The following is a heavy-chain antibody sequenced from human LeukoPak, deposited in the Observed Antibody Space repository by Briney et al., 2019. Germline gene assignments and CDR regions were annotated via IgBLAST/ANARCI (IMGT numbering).Heavy chain of an antibody. V-gene: IGHV3-30*18. Sequence: GRSLRLSCAASGFTFSSYGMHWVRQAPGKGLEWVAVISYDGSNKYYADSVKGRFTISRDNSKNTLYLQMNSLRAEDTAVYYCAKTLVGDGFSAVAPIFDYWGQGTLVTVSS. CDR3: AKTLVGDGFSAVAPIFDY. J-gene: IGHJ4*02. CDR2: ISYDGSNK. D-gene: IGHD1-26*01. CDR1: GFTFSSYG.